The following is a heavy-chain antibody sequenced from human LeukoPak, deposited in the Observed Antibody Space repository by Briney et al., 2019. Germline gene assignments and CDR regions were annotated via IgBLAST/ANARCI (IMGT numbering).Heavy chain of an antibody. CDR3: ARGRSPITMVRGVKGGNYYYMDV. V-gene: IGHV4-39*07. CDR2: INHSGST. D-gene: IGHD3-10*01. CDR1: GGSISSSSYY. J-gene: IGHJ6*03. Sequence: SETLSLTCTVSGGSISSSSYYWGWIRQPPGKGLEWIGEINHSGSTNYNPSLKSRVTISVDTSKNQFSLKLSSVTAADTAVYYCARGRSPITMVRGVKGGNYYYMDVWGKGTTVTVSS.